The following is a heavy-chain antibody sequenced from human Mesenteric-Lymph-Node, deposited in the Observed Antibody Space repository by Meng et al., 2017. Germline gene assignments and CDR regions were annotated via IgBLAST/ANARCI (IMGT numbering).Heavy chain of an antibody. Sequence: GGSLRLSCATSGFTFTTYWMSWVRQAPGKGLEWVANINQDGSEKYYVDSVKGRFTTSRDNAKKSVNLQMNSLRSEDTAVYYCARGRFCTSGSCYLDYWGQGALVTVSS. V-gene: IGHV3-7*01. D-gene: IGHD2-15*01. CDR3: ARGRFCTSGSCYLDY. CDR2: INQDGSEK. CDR1: GFTFTTYW. J-gene: IGHJ4*02.